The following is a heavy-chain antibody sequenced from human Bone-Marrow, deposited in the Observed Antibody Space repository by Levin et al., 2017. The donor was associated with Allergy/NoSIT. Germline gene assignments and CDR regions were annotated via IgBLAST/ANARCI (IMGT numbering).Heavy chain of an antibody. CDR3: ARVRGDGDCIFDY. CDR2: IWNDGSNK. Sequence: SCAASGFTFSNYGMHWVRQAPGKGLEWVAVIWNDGSNKYYADSVKGRFTISRDNSKNTLYLQMNSLRAEDTAVYYCARVRGDGDCIFDYWGQGTLVTVSS. D-gene: IGHD2-21*02. CDR1: GFTFSNYG. V-gene: IGHV3-33*01. J-gene: IGHJ4*02.